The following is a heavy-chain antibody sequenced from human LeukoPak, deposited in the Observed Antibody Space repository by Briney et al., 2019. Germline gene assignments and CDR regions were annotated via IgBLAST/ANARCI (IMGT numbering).Heavy chain of an antibody. D-gene: IGHD3-10*01. Sequence: GGSLRLSCTASGFTFSDYAMSWVRQAPGKGLEWVAFIRYDGNNEHYADSVKGRFTISRDNSKNTLYLQMNSLRAEDTAVYYCAKGRYYSDYWGQGTLVTVSS. CDR1: GFTFSDYA. V-gene: IGHV3-30*02. J-gene: IGHJ4*02. CDR2: IRYDGNNE. CDR3: AKGRYYSDY.